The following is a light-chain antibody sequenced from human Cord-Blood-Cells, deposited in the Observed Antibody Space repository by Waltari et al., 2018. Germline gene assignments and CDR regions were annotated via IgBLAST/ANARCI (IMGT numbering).Light chain of an antibody. CDR2: LNSDGSH. J-gene: IGLJ3*02. CDR3: QTWGTGV. V-gene: IGLV4-69*01. Sequence: QLVLTQSPSASAPLGASVKLTCSLSSGHSSYAIACHQQQPEKGPRYLMKLNSDGSHSKGDGIPDRFSGSSSGAERYLTISSLQSEDEADYYCQTWGTGVFGGGTKLTVL. CDR1: SGHSSYA.